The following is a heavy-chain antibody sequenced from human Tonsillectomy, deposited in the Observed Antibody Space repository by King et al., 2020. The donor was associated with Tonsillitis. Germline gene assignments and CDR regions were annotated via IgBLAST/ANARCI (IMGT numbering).Heavy chain of an antibody. CDR1: GYTFTSYG. D-gene: IGHD3-10*01. CDR3: ARDLYYYGSGSFFNVRFDY. J-gene: IGHJ4*02. CDR2: ISAYNGNT. V-gene: IGHV1-18*01. Sequence: QLVQSGAEVKKPGASVKVSCKASGYTFTSYGISWVRQAPGQGLEWMGWISAYNGNTNYAQQLQGRVTMTTDTSTGTAYMELRSLRSDDTAVYYCARDLYYYGSGSFFNVRFDYWGQGTLVTVSS.